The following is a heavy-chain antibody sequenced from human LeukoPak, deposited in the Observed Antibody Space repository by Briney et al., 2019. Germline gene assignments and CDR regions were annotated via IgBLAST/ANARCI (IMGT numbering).Heavy chain of an antibody. CDR2: ISAYNGNT. V-gene: IGHV1-18*01. CDR1: GYTFTSYG. Sequence: GASVKVSCRASGYTFTSYGISWVRQAPGQGLEWMGWISAYNGNTNYAQKLQGRVTMTTDTSTSTAYMELRSLRSDDTAVCYCARGAYYYGSGSSPFDYWGQGTLVTVSS. J-gene: IGHJ4*02. CDR3: ARGAYYYGSGSSPFDY. D-gene: IGHD3-10*01.